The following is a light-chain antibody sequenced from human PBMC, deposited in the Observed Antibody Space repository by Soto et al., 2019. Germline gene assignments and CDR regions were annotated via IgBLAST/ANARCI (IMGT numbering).Light chain of an antibody. CDR2: SKN. J-gene: IGLJ2*01. V-gene: IGLV1-47*02. CDR1: RSNIGDNH. Sequence: QPVLTQPPSASGTPGQRVTITCSGSRSNIGDNHVYWYQQLPGTTPKLLIYSKNQRPAGVSYRFSVSKSGPSGTLAISGLRSEDEADYYCASWEDTLSGPVFGGGTKLTVL. CDR3: ASWEDTLSGPV.